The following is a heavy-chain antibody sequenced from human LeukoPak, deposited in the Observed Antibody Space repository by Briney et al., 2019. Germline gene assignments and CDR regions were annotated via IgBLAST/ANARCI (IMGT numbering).Heavy chain of an antibody. V-gene: IGHV4-34*01. CDR1: GGSLSGYY. Sequence: PSETLSLTCAVYGGSLSGYYWSWIRQPPGKGLEWIGEISHSGSTNYNPSLKSRVTISVDTSKNQFSLKLSSVTAADTAVYYCARGRQQDYWVQGTLVTVSS. CDR2: ISHSGST. CDR3: ARGRQQDY. J-gene: IGHJ4*02. D-gene: IGHD6-13*01.